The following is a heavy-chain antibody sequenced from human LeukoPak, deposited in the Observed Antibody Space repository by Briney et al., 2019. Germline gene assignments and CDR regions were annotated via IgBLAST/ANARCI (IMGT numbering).Heavy chain of an antibody. CDR2: ISAYNGNT. CDR1: GYTFTSYG. J-gene: IGHJ5*02. Sequence: GASVKVSCKASGYTFTSYGISWVRQAPGQGLEWMGWISAYNGNTNYAQKPQGRVTMTTDTSTSTAYMELRSLRSDDTAVYYCARTAHYDFWSGYFFSGYWFDPWGQGTLVTVPS. CDR3: ARTAHYDFWSGYFFSGYWFDP. V-gene: IGHV1-18*01. D-gene: IGHD3-3*01.